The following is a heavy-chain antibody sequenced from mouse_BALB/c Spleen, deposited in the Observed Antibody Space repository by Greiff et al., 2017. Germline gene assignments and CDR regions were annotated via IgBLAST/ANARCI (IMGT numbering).Heavy chain of an antibody. D-gene: IGHD1-1*01. CDR3: ARPGDYSWFAY. Sequence: EGKLVESGGGLVQPGGSLKLSCAASGFTFSSYTMSWVRQTPEKRLEWVAYISNGGGSTYYPDTVKGRFTISRDNAKNTLYLQMSSLKSEDTAMYYCARPGDYSWFAYWGQGTLVTVSA. V-gene: IGHV5-12-2*01. CDR1: GFTFSSYT. J-gene: IGHJ3*01. CDR2: ISNGGGST.